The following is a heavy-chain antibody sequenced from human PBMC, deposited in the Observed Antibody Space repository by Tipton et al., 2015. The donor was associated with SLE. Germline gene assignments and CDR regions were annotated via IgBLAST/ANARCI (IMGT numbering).Heavy chain of an antibody. CDR3: ARGVVVPAAMFDY. D-gene: IGHD2-2*01. CDR2: IYYSGST. Sequence: TLSLTCTVSGGSISSRTYYWGWIRQPPGKGLEWIGYIYYSGSTYYNPSLKSRVTISVDTSKNQFSLKLSSMTAADTAVYYCARGVVVPAAMFDYWGQGTLVTVSS. J-gene: IGHJ4*02. V-gene: IGHV4-30-4*08. CDR1: GGSISSRTYY.